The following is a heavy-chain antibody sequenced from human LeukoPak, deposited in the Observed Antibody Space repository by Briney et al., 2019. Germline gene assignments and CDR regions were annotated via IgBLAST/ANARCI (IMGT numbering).Heavy chain of an antibody. Sequence: SQTLSLTCTVPGGSISSGGYYWSWIRQHPGKGLEWIGYIYYSGSTYYNPSLKSRVTISVDTSKNQFSLKLSSVAAADTAVYYCAREAAPHYYDSSGYYYGDAFDIWGQGTMVTVSS. CDR1: GGSISSGGYY. CDR3: AREAAPHYYDSSGYYYGDAFDI. CDR2: IYYSGST. V-gene: IGHV4-31*03. D-gene: IGHD3-22*01. J-gene: IGHJ3*02.